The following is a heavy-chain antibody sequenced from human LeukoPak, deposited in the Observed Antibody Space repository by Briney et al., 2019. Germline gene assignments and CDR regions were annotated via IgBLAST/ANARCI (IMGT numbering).Heavy chain of an antibody. CDR1: GGFVTSYY. D-gene: IGHD1-26*01. J-gene: IGHJ4*02. Sequence: SETLSLTCTVSGGFVTSYYWSWFRRPPGKALEWIAYIYYSGSTNYNPSFKSRVTISVDPSKNQFSLKLSSVTAADTAVYYCARLSGSGSSIDYWGQGTLVTVSS. V-gene: IGHV4-59*08. CDR3: ARLSGSGSSIDY. CDR2: IYYSGST.